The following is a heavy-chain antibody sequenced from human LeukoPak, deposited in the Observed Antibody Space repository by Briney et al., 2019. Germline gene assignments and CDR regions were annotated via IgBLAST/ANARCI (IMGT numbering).Heavy chain of an antibody. CDR3: ARDRARYCSSTSCHPPDY. CDR2: IWYDGSNK. V-gene: IGHV3-33*08. CDR1: GFTFSSYG. Sequence: SGGSLRLSCAASGFTFSSYGMHWVRQAPGKGLEWVAVIWYDGSNKYYADSVKGRFTISRDNSKNTLYLQMNSLRAEDTAVYYCARDRARYCSSTSCHPPDYWGQGTLVTVSS. D-gene: IGHD2-2*01. J-gene: IGHJ4*02.